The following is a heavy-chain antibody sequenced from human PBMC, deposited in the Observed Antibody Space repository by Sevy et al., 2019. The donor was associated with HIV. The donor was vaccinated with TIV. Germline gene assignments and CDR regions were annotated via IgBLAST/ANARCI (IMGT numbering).Heavy chain of an antibody. V-gene: IGHV4-59*01. Sequence: SETLSLTCTVSGGSISSYYWSWIRQPPGKGLEWIGYIYYSGSTNYNPSLKSRVTISVDTSKNQCSLKLSSVTAADTVVYYCARVEEGCSSTSCHTGAQYYYYGMDVWGQGTTVTVSS. J-gene: IGHJ6*02. D-gene: IGHD2-2*01. CDR1: GGSISSYY. CDR2: IYYSGST. CDR3: ARVEEGCSSTSCHTGAQYYYYGMDV.